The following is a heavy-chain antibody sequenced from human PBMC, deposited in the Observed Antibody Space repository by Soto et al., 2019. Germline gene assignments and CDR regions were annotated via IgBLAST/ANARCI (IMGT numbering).Heavy chain of an antibody. D-gene: IGHD6-19*01. CDR1: GFIFSSCA. Sequence: GGSLRLSCAASGFIFSSCAMSWVRQAPGKGLEWVSAISGSGSSTYYTDSVKGRFTISRDNSKNTLYLQMNSLRAEDTAVYYCAKAAYSSGWYYFDYWGQGTLVTVSS. CDR3: AKAAYSSGWYYFDY. CDR2: ISGSGSST. J-gene: IGHJ4*02. V-gene: IGHV3-23*01.